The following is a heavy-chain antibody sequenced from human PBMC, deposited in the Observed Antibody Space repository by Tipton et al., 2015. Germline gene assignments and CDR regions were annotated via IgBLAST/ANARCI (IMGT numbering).Heavy chain of an antibody. J-gene: IGHJ5*02. CDR1: GGSISNSNYY. CDR2: LSYSGKT. D-gene: IGHD2-2*01. CDR3: ARLEEDCSDNICFAFDP. V-gene: IGHV4-39*01. Sequence: TLSLTCTVSGGSISNSNYYWGWIRQPPGKGLEWIGSLSYSGKTDYNPPLRSRVTISVDTSKNQFSLRLSSVTAADTAAYYCARLEEDCSDNICFAFDPWGQGTLVTVSS.